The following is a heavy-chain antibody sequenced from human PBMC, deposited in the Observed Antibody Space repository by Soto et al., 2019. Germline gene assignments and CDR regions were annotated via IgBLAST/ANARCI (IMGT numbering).Heavy chain of an antibody. J-gene: IGHJ3*01. D-gene: IGHD2-15*01. CDR2: IFHGGNT. V-gene: IGHV4-38-2*01. CDR1: GFFISSGNY. CDR3: VRARWYDDFDV. Sequence: SETLSLTCAVSGFFISSGNYWGWIRKPPGKGLEWIGSIFHGGNTYYNPSLKSRVTISVDMSKNQFSLKLNSVTAADTAVYYCVRARWYDDFDVWGQGTVVTVSS.